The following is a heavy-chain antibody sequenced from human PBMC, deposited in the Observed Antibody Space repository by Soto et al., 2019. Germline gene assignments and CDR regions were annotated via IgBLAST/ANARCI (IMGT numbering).Heavy chain of an antibody. J-gene: IGHJ4*02. V-gene: IGHV4-39*01. D-gene: IGHD3-3*01. CDR3: ASPRQGNYDFLSGYYALDY. CDR2: FYYTGGT. CDR1: GASMSSSRSY. Sequence: SETLFLTFTVSGASMSSSRSYWGWVRQPPGKGLEWIVSFYYTGGTYSTYYNPSLKSRVTISVDTSKSQFSLNLRSVTAADTAVYYCASPRQGNYDFLSGYYALDYWGQGTLVTVSS.